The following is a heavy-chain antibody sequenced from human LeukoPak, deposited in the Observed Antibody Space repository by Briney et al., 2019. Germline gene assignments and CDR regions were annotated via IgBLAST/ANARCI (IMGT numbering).Heavy chain of an antibody. CDR3: ASGYCGGACQLGGVDM. D-gene: IGHD2-21*02. V-gene: IGHV4-38-2*02. CDR1: GYSISSGFH. CDR2: IYHSGKT. J-gene: IGHJ3*02. Sequence: SETLSLTCSVSGYSISSGFHWAWIRQSPGKGLEWIGSIYHSGKTYYKPSLKSRVTISLDTSGNQFSLKLSSVTAADTAVYYCASGYCGGACQLGGVDMWGQGTMVTVSS.